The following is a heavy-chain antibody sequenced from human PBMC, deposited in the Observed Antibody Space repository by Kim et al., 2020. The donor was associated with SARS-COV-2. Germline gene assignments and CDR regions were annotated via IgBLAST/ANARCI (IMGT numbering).Heavy chain of an antibody. D-gene: IGHD3-10*01. CDR1: GGSFSGYY. V-gene: IGHV4-34*01. J-gene: IGHJ4*02. Sequence: SETLSLTCAVYGGSFSGYYWSWIRQPPGKGLEWIGEINHSGSTNYNPSLKSRVTISVDTSKNQFSLKLSSVTAADTAVYYCATTYGSGSYIFDYWGQGTLVTVSS. CDR3: ATTYGSGSYIFDY. CDR2: INHSGST.